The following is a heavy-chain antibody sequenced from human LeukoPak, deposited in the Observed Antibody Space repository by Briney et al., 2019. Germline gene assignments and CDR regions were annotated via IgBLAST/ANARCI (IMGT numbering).Heavy chain of an antibody. D-gene: IGHD6-19*01. V-gene: IGHV1-8*02. CDR3: ARLAVASTTGFDY. J-gene: IGHJ4*02. Sequence: ASVRVSCKASGYTFIAYDMHWVRQAPGQGLEWMGWMNPNSGNTGYAQKFQGRVTMTRNTSISTAYMELSSLRSEDTAVYYCARLAVASTTGFDYWGQGTLVTVSS. CDR1: GYTFIAYD. CDR2: MNPNSGNT.